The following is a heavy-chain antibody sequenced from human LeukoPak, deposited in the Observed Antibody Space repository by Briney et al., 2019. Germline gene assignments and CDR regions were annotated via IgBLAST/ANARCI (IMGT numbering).Heavy chain of an antibody. V-gene: IGHV3-30-3*01. D-gene: IGHD1-26*01. CDR3: ARDFRAGATNHDY. CDR2: ISYDGSNK. CDR1: GFTFSSYA. Sequence: PGRSLRLSCAASGFTFSSYAMHWVRQAPGKGLEWVAVISYDGSNKYYADSVKGRFTISRDNSKNTLYLQMNSLRAEDTAVYYCARDFRAGATNHDYWGQGTLVTISS. J-gene: IGHJ4*02.